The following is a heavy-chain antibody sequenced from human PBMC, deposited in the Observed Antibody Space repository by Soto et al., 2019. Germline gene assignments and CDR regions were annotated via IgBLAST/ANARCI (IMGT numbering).Heavy chain of an antibody. D-gene: IGHD2-15*01. J-gene: IGHJ4*02. CDR2: ISYDGSNK. Sequence: PGGSLRLSCAASGFTFSSYGMHWVRQAPGKGLEWVAVISYDGSNKYYADSVKGRFTISRDNSKNTLWLQMNSLRAEDTAIYYCARDSQDSGLRKCFDSWGQGTLVTVSS. CDR1: GFTFSSYG. CDR3: ARDSQDSGLRKCFDS. V-gene: IGHV3-30*03.